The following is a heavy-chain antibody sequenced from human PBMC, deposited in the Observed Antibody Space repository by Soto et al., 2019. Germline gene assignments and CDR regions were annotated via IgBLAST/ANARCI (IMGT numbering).Heavy chain of an antibody. CDR3: TRDPLNYDFWRTYSTNWSDT. J-gene: IGHJ5*01. CDR2: IRRKAYGGTT. D-gene: IGHD3-3*01. Sequence: GGSLRLSCTASGFTFTDYVMSWVRQAPGKGLEWVGLIRRKAYGGTTEYAASVKGRFTISRDDSKSIAYLQMNSLKTEDTAVYYCTRDPLNYDFWRTYSTNWSDTWGHGTLVTVSS. CDR1: GFTFTDYV. V-gene: IGHV3-49*04.